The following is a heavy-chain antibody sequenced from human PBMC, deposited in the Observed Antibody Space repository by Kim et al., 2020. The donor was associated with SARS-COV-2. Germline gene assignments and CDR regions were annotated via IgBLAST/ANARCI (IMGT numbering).Heavy chain of an antibody. CDR2: IDHSGAT. CDR1: VGSFSDYH. J-gene: IGHJ6*02. CDR3: ARVRAGVVPSPIVGPGPYYTYYALDV. Sequence: SETLSLTCAVYVGSFSDYHWTWIRKSPGKGLERIGEIDHSGATNSNQSLNRRVAISVDTSKNQFSLELKSVTAAATDVYFCARVRAGVVPSPIVGPGPYYTYYALDVWGQGTTVSVPS. V-gene: IGHV4-34*01. D-gene: IGHD3-3*01.